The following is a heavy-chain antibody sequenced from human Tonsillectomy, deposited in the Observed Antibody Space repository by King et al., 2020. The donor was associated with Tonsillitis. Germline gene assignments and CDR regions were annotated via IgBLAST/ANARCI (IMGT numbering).Heavy chain of an antibody. CDR2: ISSSTSYI. J-gene: IGHJ1*01. CDR1: GFTFSSYS. Sequence: VQLVESGGGLVKPGGSLRLSCAASGFTFSSYSMNWVRQAPGKGLEWVSSISSSTSYIYYADSVKGRFTISRDNAKNSLYLHMNSLRAEDTAVYYCARDGGYCSSTSCYEQYFQHWGQGTLVTVSS. V-gene: IGHV3-21*01. CDR3: ARDGGYCSSTSCYEQYFQH. D-gene: IGHD2-2*01.